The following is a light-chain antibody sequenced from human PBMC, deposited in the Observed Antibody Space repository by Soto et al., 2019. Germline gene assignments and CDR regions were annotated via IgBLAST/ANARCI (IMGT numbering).Light chain of an antibody. CDR2: TTD. J-gene: IGLJ3*02. CDR1: TGAVTSGNY. CDR3: LLYYGGAHLV. Sequence: QTVVTQEPSLAVSPGGTVTLTCASSTGAVTSGNYPSWFQQKPGQPPRTLIYTTDDKHSWTPARFSGSLLGGKAALTLSGMQPEDEADYYCLLYYGGAHLVFGGGTKLTVL. V-gene: IGLV7-43*01.